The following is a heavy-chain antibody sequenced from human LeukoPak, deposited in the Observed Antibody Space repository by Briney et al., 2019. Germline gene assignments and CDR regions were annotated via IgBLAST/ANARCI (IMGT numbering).Heavy chain of an antibody. CDR2: INSDGSST. D-gene: IGHD3-22*01. V-gene: IGHV3-74*01. CDR3: VLTKTGYYYSNYFDY. Sequence: GGSLRLSCAASGFTFSSYWMHWVRQAPGKGLVWVSRINSDGSSTSYADSVKGRFTISRDNSKNTLYLQMNSLRAEDTAVYYCVLTKTGYYYSNYFDYWGQGTLVTVSS. CDR1: GFTFSSYW. J-gene: IGHJ4*02.